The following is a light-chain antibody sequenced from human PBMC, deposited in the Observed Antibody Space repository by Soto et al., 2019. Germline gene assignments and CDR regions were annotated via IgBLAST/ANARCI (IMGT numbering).Light chain of an antibody. CDR2: KAS. CDR3: QQYNSYSQT. Sequence: DIQMTQSPSTLSASVGDRVTITCRASQSISSWLAWYQQKPGKAPKPLIYKASSLESGVPSRFSGSGSGTEFTLTISSLQPDDFATYSCQQYNSYSQTFGQGSKV. J-gene: IGKJ1*01. V-gene: IGKV1-5*03. CDR1: QSISSW.